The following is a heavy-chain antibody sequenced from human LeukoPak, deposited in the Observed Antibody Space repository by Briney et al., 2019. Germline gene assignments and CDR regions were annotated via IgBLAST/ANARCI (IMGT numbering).Heavy chain of an antibody. D-gene: IGHD6-19*01. V-gene: IGHV1-2*02. Sequence: APVKVSCKASVYTFTGYYMHWVRQAPGQGLEWMGWINPNSGGTNYAQKFQGRVTMTRDTSISTAYMELSRLRSDDTAVYYCARAGVRSGWYVNWGQGTLVTVSS. J-gene: IGHJ4*02. CDR1: VYTFTGYY. CDR2: INPNSGGT. CDR3: ARAGVRSGWYVN.